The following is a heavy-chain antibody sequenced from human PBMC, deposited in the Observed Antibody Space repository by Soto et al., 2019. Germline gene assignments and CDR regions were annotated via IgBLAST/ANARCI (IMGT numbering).Heavy chain of an antibody. D-gene: IGHD4-4*01. V-gene: IGHV4-30-4*01. J-gene: IGHJ3*02. CDR2: IYYRGST. CDR1: GGSISSRDYY. CDR3: ARVQLFAFDI. Sequence: SETLSLTCTVSGGSISSRDYYWSWIRQPPGKGLDWIGYIYYRGSTYYNPSLKSRVTISLDTSKNQFSLKMSSVTAADTAVYYCARVQLFAFDIWGQGTMVTVSS.